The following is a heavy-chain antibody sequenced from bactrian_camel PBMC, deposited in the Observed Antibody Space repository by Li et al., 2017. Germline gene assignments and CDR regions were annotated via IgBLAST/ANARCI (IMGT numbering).Heavy chain of an antibody. D-gene: IGHD6*01. CDR1: DFTFSSYY. CDR3: VTDYDDNWYLWGN. J-gene: IGHJ4*01. Sequence: VQLVESGGGLVQPGGSLRLSCAASDFTFSSYYMSWVRQAPGKGLEWVSGINSGSGGGSTYYADSVKGRFTISRDNAKNTLYLQLNSLKTEDTALYYCVTDYDDNWYLWGNRGQGTQVTVS. V-gene: IGHV3S40*01. CDR2: INSGSGGGST.